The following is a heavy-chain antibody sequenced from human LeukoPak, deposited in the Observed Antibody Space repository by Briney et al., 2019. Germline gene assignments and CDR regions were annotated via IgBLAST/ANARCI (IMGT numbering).Heavy chain of an antibody. CDR2: ISGSGGST. CDR3: AKGDYYGSGSRSYYMDV. D-gene: IGHD3-10*01. V-gene: IGHV3-23*01. J-gene: IGHJ6*03. Sequence: GGSLRLSCAASGFTFSSYAMSWVRQAPGKGLEWVSAISGSGGSTYYADSVKGRFTISRDNSKNTLYLQMNSLRAEDTAVYYCAKGDYYGSGSRSYYMDVWGKGTMVTVSS. CDR1: GFTFSSYA.